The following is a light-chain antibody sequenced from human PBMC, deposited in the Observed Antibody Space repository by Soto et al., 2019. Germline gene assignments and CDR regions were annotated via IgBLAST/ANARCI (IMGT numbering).Light chain of an antibody. CDR2: GAS. CDR3: QEYENSPRT. CDR1: QSVNSNY. Sequence: EIVLTQSPGTLSLSPGERATLSCRASQSVNSNYLAWYQQKPGQGPRLLMYGASSRATGIPDRFSGSGSGTDFILTISRLEPEDFAVYYCQEYENSPRTFGQGTKVEIK. J-gene: IGKJ1*01. V-gene: IGKV3-20*01.